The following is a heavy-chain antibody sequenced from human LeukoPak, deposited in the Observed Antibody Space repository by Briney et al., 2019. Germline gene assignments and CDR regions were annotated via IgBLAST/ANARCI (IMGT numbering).Heavy chain of an antibody. CDR2: IYHTGSA. Sequence: SETLSLTCGVSNYYISSGSYWGWIRQPPGKGLEWIGSIYHTGSAYYSSSLQSRVTISVDTSKNQFSAKLSSVTAADTAVYYCARANDRGGTSPLDYWGQGTLVTVSS. V-gene: IGHV4-38-2*01. J-gene: IGHJ4*02. CDR3: ARANDRGGTSPLDY. D-gene: IGHD2-2*01. CDR1: NYYISSGSY.